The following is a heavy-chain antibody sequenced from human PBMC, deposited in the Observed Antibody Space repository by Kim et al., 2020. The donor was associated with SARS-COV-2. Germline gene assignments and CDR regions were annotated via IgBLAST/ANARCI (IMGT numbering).Heavy chain of an antibody. D-gene: IGHD6-19*01. V-gene: IGHV3-74*01. CDR2: INSDGSTI. CDR3: SRRVYSSGWWYFDY. CDR1: GFTFSSYW. J-gene: IGHJ4*02. Sequence: GGSLRLSCAASGFTFSSYWMHWVRQAPGKGLVWVSRINSDGSTISYADSVKGRFTISRDNAKNTLYLQMNSLRAEDTAVYYCSRRVYSSGWWYFDYWGQGTLVTVSS.